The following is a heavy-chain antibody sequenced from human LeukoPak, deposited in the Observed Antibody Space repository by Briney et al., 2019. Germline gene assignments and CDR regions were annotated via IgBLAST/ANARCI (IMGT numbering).Heavy chain of an antibody. D-gene: IGHD4-17*01. CDR1: GESFSGYY. V-gene: IGHV4-34*01. Sequence: SETLSLTCAVYGESFSGYYWSWIRQPPGKGLEWIGEINHSGSTYYNPSLQSRVTISVDTSKNQFSLKLSSVTAADTAVYYCAGVGYGDYEGSKGYMDVWGKGTTVTISS. CDR3: AGVGYGDYEGSKGYMDV. J-gene: IGHJ6*03. CDR2: INHSGST.